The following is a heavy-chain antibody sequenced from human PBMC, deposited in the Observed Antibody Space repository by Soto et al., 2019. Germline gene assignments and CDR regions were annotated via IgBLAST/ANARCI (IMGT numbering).Heavy chain of an antibody. J-gene: IGHJ5*02. CDR3: ARIDLSAVGYYGSGIYPCNWFDP. V-gene: IGHV2-26*01. Sequence: QVTLKESGPVLVKPTETLTLTCTVSGFSLSNARMGVSWIRQPPGKALEWLAHIFSNDEKSYSTSLKSRLTSSNDPSTSRVVLTMTTMDPVDTATYYRARIDLSAVGYYGSGIYPCNWFDPWGQGTLVTVSS. CDR2: IFSNDEK. CDR1: GFSLSNARMG. D-gene: IGHD3-10*01.